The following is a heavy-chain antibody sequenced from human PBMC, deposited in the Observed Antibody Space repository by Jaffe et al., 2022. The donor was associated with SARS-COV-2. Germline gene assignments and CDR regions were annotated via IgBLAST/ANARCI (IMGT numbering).Heavy chain of an antibody. J-gene: IGHJ4*02. CDR3: ARGTFWASIAAAGTGFDY. D-gene: IGHD6-13*01. Sequence: QVQLQQWGAGLLKPSETLSLTCAVYGGSFSGYYWSWIRQPPGKGLEWIGEINHSGSTNYNPSLKSRVTISVDTSKNQFSLKLSSVTAADTAVYYCARGTFWASIAAAGTGFDYWGQGTLVTVSS. CDR1: GGSFSGYY. CDR2: INHSGST. V-gene: IGHV4-34*01.